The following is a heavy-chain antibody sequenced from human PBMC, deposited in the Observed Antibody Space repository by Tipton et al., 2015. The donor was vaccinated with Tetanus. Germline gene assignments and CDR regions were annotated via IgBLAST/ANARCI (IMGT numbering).Heavy chain of an antibody. J-gene: IGHJ3*01. CDR3: ARDREAFDF. CDR2: IYPSDSST. Sequence: QLVQSGAEVKKPGASVKVSCKTSGYTFTHYYLHWVRQAPGQGLEWMGMIYPSDSSTSYAQKLQGRVTMTRDTPTSTVYMELSSLRSEDTAVYYCARDREAFDFWGQGTMVTVSS. CDR1: GYTFTHYY. D-gene: IGHD1-26*01. V-gene: IGHV1-46*04.